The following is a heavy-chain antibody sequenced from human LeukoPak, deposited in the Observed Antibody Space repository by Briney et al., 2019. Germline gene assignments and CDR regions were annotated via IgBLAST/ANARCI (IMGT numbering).Heavy chain of an antibody. CDR2: IIPIFGTA. CDR1: GGTFSSYA. CDR3: ASTYDSSGYYDY. V-gene: IGHV1-69*13. J-gene: IGHJ4*02. Sequence: SVKVSCKAAGGTFSSYAISWVRQAPGQGLEWMGGIIPIFGTANYAQKFQGRVTITADESTSTAYMELSSLRSEDTAVYYCASTYDSSGYYDYWGQGTLVTVSS. D-gene: IGHD3-22*01.